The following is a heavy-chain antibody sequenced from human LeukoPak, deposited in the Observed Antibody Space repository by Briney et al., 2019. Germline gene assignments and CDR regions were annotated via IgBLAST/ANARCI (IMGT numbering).Heavy chain of an antibody. CDR1: GFTVSAYA. J-gene: IGHJ4*02. CDR3: AKDLKVTSSSSLDY. V-gene: IGHV3-23*01. D-gene: IGHD6-6*01. CDR2: IYDDNT. Sequence: GGSLRLSCAASGFTVSAYAMAWVRQAPGKGLEWVSTIYDDNTYYADSVKGRFTISRDNSKNTLYLQMNSLRAEDTAVYYCAKDLKVTSSSSLDYWGQGTLVTVSS.